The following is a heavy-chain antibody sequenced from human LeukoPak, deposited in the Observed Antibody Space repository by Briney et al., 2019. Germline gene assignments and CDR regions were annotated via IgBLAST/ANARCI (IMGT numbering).Heavy chain of an antibody. CDR1: GFTFSNAW. J-gene: IGHJ4*02. Sequence: GGSLRLSCAASGFTFSNAWMSWVRQAPGKGLEWVGRIKNKTDGGTTDYAAPVKGRFTISRDDSKNTLYLQMNSLRTEDTAVYYCTTGPPHYCGSETFVDYWGQGTLVTVSS. CDR3: TTGPPHYCGSETFVDY. V-gene: IGHV3-15*01. D-gene: IGHD3-10*01. CDR2: IKNKTDGGTT.